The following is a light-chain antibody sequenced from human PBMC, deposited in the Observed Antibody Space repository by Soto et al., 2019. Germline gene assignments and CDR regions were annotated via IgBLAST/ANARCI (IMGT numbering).Light chain of an antibody. V-gene: IGKV1-5*03. CDR3: QHYNSYSEA. CDR2: KAS. CDR1: QTISSW. J-gene: IGKJ1*01. Sequence: DIQMTQSPSTLSGSVGDRVTITCRASQTISSWLAWYQQKPGKAPKRLIYKASTLKSGGPSRFSGSGSGTEFTLTISSLQPDDFATYYCQHYNSYSEAFGQGTKVDIK.